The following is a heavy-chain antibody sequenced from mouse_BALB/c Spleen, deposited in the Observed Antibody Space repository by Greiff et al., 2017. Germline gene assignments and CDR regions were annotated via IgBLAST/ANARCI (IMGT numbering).Heavy chain of an antibody. Sequence: DVMLVESGGGLVQPGGSLRLSCATSGFTFTDYYMSWVRQPPGKALEWLGFIRNKANGYTTEYSASVKGRFTISRDNSQSILYLQMNTLRAEDSATYYCAIYGSSPHYYAMDYWGQGTSVTVSS. CDR2: IRNKANGYTT. CDR1: GFTFTDYY. D-gene: IGHD1-1*01. CDR3: AIYGSSPHYYAMDY. J-gene: IGHJ4*01. V-gene: IGHV7-3*02.